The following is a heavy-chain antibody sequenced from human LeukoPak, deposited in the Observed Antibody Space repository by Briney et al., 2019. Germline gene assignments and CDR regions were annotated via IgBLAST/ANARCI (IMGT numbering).Heavy chain of an antibody. CDR2: ISGTGGST. CDR1: GFTFSSYA. Sequence: PGGSLRLPCAASGFTFSSYAMSWVRQAPGKGLEWVSAISGTGGSTYYADSVKGRFTISRDNSKNTLYLQMSSLRAEDTAVYYCARPLYQPYYMDVWGKGTTVTVSS. V-gene: IGHV3-23*01. D-gene: IGHD2-2*01. J-gene: IGHJ6*03. CDR3: ARPLYQPYYMDV.